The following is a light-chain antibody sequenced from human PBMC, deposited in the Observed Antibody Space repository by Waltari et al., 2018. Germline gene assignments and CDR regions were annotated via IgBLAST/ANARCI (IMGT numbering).Light chain of an antibody. CDR3: QQLNSYPLT. Sequence: IKLTQSPSSLSASVGDRVTITCRASQGISSYLYWYQQSPVKAPKLLIYAASTLQSGIPSRFSGSGSVTDFTLTISSLQPEDFATYYCQQLNSYPLTFGGGTKLEIK. V-gene: IGKV1-9*01. J-gene: IGKJ4*01. CDR2: AAS. CDR1: QGISSY.